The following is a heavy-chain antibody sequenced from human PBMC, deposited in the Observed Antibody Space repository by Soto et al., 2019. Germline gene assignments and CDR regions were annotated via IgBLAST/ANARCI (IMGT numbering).Heavy chain of an antibody. J-gene: IGHJ6*02. CDR3: ARDPTYYDFWSGPTHGGMDV. CDR1: GFTFSSYE. V-gene: IGHV3-48*03. CDR2: ISSSGSTI. D-gene: IGHD3-3*01. Sequence: GGSLRLSCAASGFTFSSYEMNWVRQAPGKGLEWVSYISSSGSTIYYADSVKGRFTISRDNAKNSLYLQMNSLRAEDTAVYYCARDPTYYDFWSGPTHGGMDVWGQGTTVTVSS.